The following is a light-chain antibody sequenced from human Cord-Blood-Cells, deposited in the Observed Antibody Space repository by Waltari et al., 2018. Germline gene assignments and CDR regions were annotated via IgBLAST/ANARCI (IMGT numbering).Light chain of an antibody. V-gene: IGLV1-44*01. J-gene: IGLJ3*02. CDR1: SPNIGSNT. CDR3: AAWDDSLNGWV. Sequence: QSVLTQPPSASGTPGPRVTISCSGSSPNIGSNTVNWYQQLPGTAPQLLIYSNNQRPSGVPDRFSGSKSGTSASLAISGLQSEDEADYYCAAWDDSLNGWVFGGGTKLTVL. CDR2: SNN.